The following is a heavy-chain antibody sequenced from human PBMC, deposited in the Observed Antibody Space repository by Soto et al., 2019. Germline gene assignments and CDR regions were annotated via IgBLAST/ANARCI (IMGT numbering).Heavy chain of an antibody. CDR1: GFSFSSYA. D-gene: IGHD3-10*01. V-gene: IGHV3-23*01. CDR3: AKDMEWSGSGSYDAFDM. Sequence: GGSLRLSCAASGFSFSSYAMSWVRQAPGKGLEWVSSISGGGTSTYYADSVKGRFTISRDHSKSSLCLQMNSLRAEDTALYYCAKDMEWSGSGSYDAFDMWGQGTMVTV. J-gene: IGHJ3*02. CDR2: ISGGGTST.